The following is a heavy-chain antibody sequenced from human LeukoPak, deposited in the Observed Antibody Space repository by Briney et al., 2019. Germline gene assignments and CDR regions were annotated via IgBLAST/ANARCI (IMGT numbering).Heavy chain of an antibody. CDR2: IKQDGSEK. CDR3: ARSGDFWTGYDTYHDY. D-gene: IGHD3/OR15-3a*01. Sequence: GGSLRLSCAASGFTFSSYWMSWVRQAPGKGLEWVANIKQDGSEKYYVVSVKGRFTIYRDNAKNSLYLQMNSLRAEDTAVYCCARSGDFWTGYDTYHDYWGQGTLVTVSS. CDR1: GFTFSSYW. V-gene: IGHV3-7*01. J-gene: IGHJ4*02.